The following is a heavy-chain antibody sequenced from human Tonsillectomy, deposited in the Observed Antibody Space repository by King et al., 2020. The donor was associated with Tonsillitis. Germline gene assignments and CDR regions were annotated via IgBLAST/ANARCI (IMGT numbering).Heavy chain of an antibody. Sequence: LQLQESGPGLVKPSETLSLTCTVSGGSISSSSYYWGWIRQPPGKGLEWIGSIYYSGSTYYNPSLQSRVTLSVDTSKNQFSLKLSSVTAADTAVYFCARLHGDYYYYMDVWGKGTTVTVSS. D-gene: IGHD3-10*01. J-gene: IGHJ6*03. V-gene: IGHV4-39*01. CDR1: GGSISSSSYY. CDR3: ARLHGDYYYYMDV. CDR2: IYYSGST.